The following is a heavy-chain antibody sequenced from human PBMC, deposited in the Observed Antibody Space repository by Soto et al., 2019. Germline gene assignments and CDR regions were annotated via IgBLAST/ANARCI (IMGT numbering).Heavy chain of an antibody. J-gene: IGHJ5*02. Sequence: QVQLQESGPGLVKPSGTLSLTCAVSGGSISSSNWWSWVRQPPGKGLEWIGEIYHSGSTNYNPSLKRRVTISVDKSKNQFSLKLSSVTAADTSVYYCARDTYYDFWSGYLSPRVGNWFDPWGQGTLVTVSS. D-gene: IGHD3-3*01. CDR1: GGSISSSNW. CDR3: ARDTYYDFWSGYLSPRVGNWFDP. CDR2: IYHSGST. V-gene: IGHV4-4*02.